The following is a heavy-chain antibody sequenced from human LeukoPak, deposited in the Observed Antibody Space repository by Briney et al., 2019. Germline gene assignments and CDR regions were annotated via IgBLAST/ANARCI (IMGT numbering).Heavy chain of an antibody. CDR1: GFTFSSYS. Sequence: GGSLRLSCAASGFTFSSYSMNWVRQAPGKGLEWVSSISSSSSYIYYADSVKGRFTISRDNAKNSLYLQMNSLRAEDTAVYYCARDQERNAVAGTLGSWGQGTLVTVSS. J-gene: IGHJ4*02. CDR3: ARDQERNAVAGTLGS. CDR2: ISSSSSYI. V-gene: IGHV3-21*01. D-gene: IGHD6-19*01.